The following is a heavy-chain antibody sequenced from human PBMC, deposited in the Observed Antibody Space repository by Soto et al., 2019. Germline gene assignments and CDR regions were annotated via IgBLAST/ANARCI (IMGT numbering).Heavy chain of an antibody. CDR2: IYHSGST. D-gene: IGHD6-13*01. Sequence: PSETLSLTCAVSCGSISSSNWWSWVRQPPGKGLEWIGEIYHSGSTNYNPSLKSRVTISVDKSKNQFSLKLSSVTAADTAVYYCARGAAAATDYYYYGMDVWGQGTTVTVSS. V-gene: IGHV4-4*02. CDR3: ARGAAAATDYYYYGMDV. J-gene: IGHJ6*02. CDR1: CGSISSSNW.